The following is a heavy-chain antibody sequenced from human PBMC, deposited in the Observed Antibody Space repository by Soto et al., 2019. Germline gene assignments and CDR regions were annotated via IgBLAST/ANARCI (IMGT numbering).Heavy chain of an antibody. J-gene: IGHJ4*02. CDR3: ARSSAIYHEGFDY. D-gene: IGHD2-2*01. Sequence: SLTCTVSGGSISSGGYYWSWIRQHPGQGLEWIGYIYYSGSTYYNPSLKSRVTLSLETSKDQFSLKLTSMTAADTAVYYCARSSAIYHEGFDYWGQGTLVTVSS. CDR1: GGSISSGGYY. V-gene: IGHV4-31*03. CDR2: IYYSGST.